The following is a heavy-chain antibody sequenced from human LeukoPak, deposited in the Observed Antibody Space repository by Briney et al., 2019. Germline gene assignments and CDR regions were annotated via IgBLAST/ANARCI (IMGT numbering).Heavy chain of an antibody. D-gene: IGHD3-9*01. J-gene: IGHJ6*03. CDR2: ISSNSGSYI. CDR3: ARGSDNYYYYQYMDV. Sequence: GGSLRLSCAASGFTFSSYSMNWVRQAPGKGLEWVSSISSNSGSYIYYADSVRGRFTISRDNAKNSLYLQLNSLRAEDTAVYYCARGSDNYYYYQYMDVWGKGTTVTVSS. V-gene: IGHV3-21*01. CDR1: GFTFSSYS.